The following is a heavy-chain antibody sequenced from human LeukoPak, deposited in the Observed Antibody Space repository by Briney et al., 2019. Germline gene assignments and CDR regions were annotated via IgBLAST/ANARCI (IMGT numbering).Heavy chain of an antibody. CDR3: ARGRAYYYDSSDDAFDI. CDR2: ISVSNGNT. J-gene: IGHJ3*02. CDR1: GYTFTSYG. D-gene: IGHD3-22*01. Sequence: AASVKVSCKASGYTFTSYGISWVRQAPGQGLEWMGWISVSNGNTNYPQKLQGRVTMTTDTSTSTAYMELRSLRSDDTAVYYCARGRAYYYDSSDDAFDIWGQGTMVTVSS. V-gene: IGHV1-18*01.